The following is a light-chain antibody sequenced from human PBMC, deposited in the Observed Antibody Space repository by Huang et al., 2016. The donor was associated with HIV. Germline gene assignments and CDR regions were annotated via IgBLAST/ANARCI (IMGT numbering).Light chain of an antibody. Sequence: AIQMTQSPSSLSASVGDRVTITCRASQGIRNDLVWYQQKPGKAPKLLIYAASSLKGGVTSRFSGSGSGKDVTITISSLQPEDFTAYYCLQDYNSPWTFGQGTKVEIK. CDR2: AAS. J-gene: IGKJ1*01. CDR3: LQDYNSPWT. V-gene: IGKV1-6*02. CDR1: QGIRND.